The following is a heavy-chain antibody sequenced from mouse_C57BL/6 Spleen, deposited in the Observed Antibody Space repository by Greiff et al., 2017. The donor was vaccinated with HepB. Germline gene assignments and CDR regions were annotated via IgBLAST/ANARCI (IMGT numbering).Heavy chain of an antibody. CDR3: AVTTAVDPYVDY. CDR2: IYPGDGDT. V-gene: IGHV1-82*01. D-gene: IGHD1-2*01. J-gene: IGHJ2*01. CDR1: GYAFSSSW. Sequence: VKLQESGPELVKPGASVKISCKASGYAFSSSWMNWVKQRPGKGLEWIGRIYPGDGDTNYNGKFKGKATLTADKSSSTAYMQLSSLTSEDSAVYFCAVTTAVDPYVDYWGQGTTLTVSS.